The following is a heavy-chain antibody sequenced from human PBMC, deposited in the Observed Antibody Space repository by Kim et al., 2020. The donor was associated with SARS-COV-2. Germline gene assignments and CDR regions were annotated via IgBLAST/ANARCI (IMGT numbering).Heavy chain of an antibody. J-gene: IGHJ6*02. D-gene: IGHD1-1*01. Sequence: KGRFTISSENAKNSLYLQMNSLRAEDTAVYYCACGTTGTKNYYYYGMDVWGQGTTVTVSS. V-gene: IGHV3-11*04. CDR3: ACGTTGTKNYYYYGMDV.